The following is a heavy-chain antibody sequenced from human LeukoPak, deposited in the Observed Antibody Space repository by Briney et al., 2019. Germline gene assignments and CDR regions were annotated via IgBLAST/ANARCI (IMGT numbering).Heavy chain of an antibody. V-gene: IGHV1-69*13. D-gene: IGHD6-13*01. CDR2: IIPIFGTA. CDR3: ASRRTGYSSSWYDYYYYGMDV. CDR1: GGTFSSYA. J-gene: IGHJ6*02. Sequence: ALVKVSCKASGGTFSSYAISWVRQAPGQGLEWMGGIIPIFGTANYAQKFQGRVTITADESTSTAYMELSSLRSEDTAVYYCASRRTGYSSSWYDYYYYGMDVWGQGTTVTVSS.